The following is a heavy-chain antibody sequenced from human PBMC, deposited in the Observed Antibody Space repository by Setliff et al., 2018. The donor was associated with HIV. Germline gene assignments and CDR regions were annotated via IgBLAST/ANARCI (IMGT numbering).Heavy chain of an antibody. Sequence: TFSSYDMTWVRQAPGRGLECVANIKEDGSEKYYVDSVKGRFTISRDNAKNSLYLQMNSLRAEDTAVYYCASHNSGWKRADYWGQGTLVTVSS. V-gene: IGHV3-7*01. D-gene: IGHD6-19*01. CDR1: TFSSYD. CDR2: IKEDGSEK. J-gene: IGHJ4*02. CDR3: ASHNSGWKRADY.